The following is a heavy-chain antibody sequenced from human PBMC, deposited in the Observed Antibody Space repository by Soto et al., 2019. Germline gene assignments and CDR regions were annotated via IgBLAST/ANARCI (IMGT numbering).Heavy chain of an antibody. Sequence: PGGSLRLSCAASGFTFSSYWMHWVRQAPGKGLVWVSRINSDGSSTSYADSVKGRFTISRDNAKNTLYLQMNSLRAEDTAVYYCATGYCTNGVCPDFDYWGQGTLVTVSS. J-gene: IGHJ4*02. D-gene: IGHD2-8*01. CDR3: ATGYCTNGVCPDFDY. V-gene: IGHV3-74*01. CDR2: INSDGSST. CDR1: GFTFSSYW.